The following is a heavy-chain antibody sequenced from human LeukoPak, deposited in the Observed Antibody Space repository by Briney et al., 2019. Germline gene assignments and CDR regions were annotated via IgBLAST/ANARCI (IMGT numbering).Heavy chain of an antibody. Sequence: GGSLRLSCTASGFTFSSNGMHWVRQAPGKGLERVAVISYDGSNKHYADSVKGRFTISRDNSKNTLYLQMNSLRAEDTAVYYCARGKIVGATHFDYWGQGALVTVSS. CDR3: ARGKIVGATHFDY. CDR2: ISYDGSNK. V-gene: IGHV3-30*03. J-gene: IGHJ4*02. CDR1: GFTFSSNG. D-gene: IGHD1-26*01.